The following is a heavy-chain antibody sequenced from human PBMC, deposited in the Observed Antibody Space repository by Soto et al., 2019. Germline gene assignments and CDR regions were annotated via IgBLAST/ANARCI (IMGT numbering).Heavy chain of an antibody. V-gene: IGHV6-1*01. J-gene: IGHJ3*02. CDR2: TYYRSKWYN. D-gene: IGHD3-16*01. CDR3: ASGAGLRGAFDI. Sequence: QVQLQQSGPGLVKPSQTLSLTCAISGDSVSSNSAAWNWIRQSPSRGLEWLGRTYYRSKWYNDYAVSVKSRTAINPDTSKNPCSLQLNSVTPGDTAVYYCASGAGLRGAFDIWGQGTMVTVSS. CDR1: GDSVSSNSAA.